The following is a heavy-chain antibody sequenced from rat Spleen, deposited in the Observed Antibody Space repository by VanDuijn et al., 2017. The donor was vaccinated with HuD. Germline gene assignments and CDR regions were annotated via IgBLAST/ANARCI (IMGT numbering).Heavy chain of an antibody. D-gene: IGHD2-1*01. CDR1: GFTFSNYY. Sequence: EVQLVESGGGLVQPGRSMKLSCAALGFTFSNYYMAWVRQAPTKGLEWVAHISTGGDKTYYRDSVKGRFTISRDNAKSTLYLQMDSLRSEDTATYYCTTSTYDWFVYWGQGTLVTVSS. V-gene: IGHV5-25*01. CDR3: TTSTYDWFVY. J-gene: IGHJ3*01. CDR2: ISTGGDKT.